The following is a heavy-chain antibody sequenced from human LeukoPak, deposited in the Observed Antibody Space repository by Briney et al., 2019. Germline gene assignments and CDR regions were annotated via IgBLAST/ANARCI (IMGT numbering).Heavy chain of an antibody. Sequence: GGSLRLSCAASGFTFSSYAMHWVRQAPGKGLEWVAVISYDGSNKYYADSVKGRFTISRDNSKNTLYLQMNSLRAEDTAVYYCAKDTIFGVVIGPDYFDYWGQGTLVTVSS. CDR3: AKDTIFGVVIGPDYFDY. V-gene: IGHV3-30-3*01. J-gene: IGHJ4*02. CDR2: ISYDGSNK. CDR1: GFTFSSYA. D-gene: IGHD3-3*01.